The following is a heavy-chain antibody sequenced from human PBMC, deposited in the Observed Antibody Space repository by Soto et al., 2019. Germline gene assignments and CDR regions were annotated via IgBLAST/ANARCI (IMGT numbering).Heavy chain of an antibody. CDR2: VKSKVDGGTA. D-gene: IGHD3-16*01. CDR3: TADLPTGRPGEFDY. Sequence: EVQLVESGGGLVESGESLRLSCTASGFTFSGAWMNWVRQAPGKRLEWVGRVKSKVDGGTADYTAPVKGRFSISRDDSRDTVYLELNGLQTEDTAVYYCTADLPTGRPGEFDYWGQGTLVTVSS. J-gene: IGHJ4*02. V-gene: IGHV3-15*01. CDR1: GFTFSGAW.